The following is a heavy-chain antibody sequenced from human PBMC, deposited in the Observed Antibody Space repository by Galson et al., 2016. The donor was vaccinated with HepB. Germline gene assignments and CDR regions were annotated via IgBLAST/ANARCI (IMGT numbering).Heavy chain of an antibody. Sequence: SLRLSCAASEFTVSSNYMNWVRQAPGKGLEWVSVIYSGGSTDYADSVKGRFTISRDDSKNTLYLQMNSLRGDDTALYYCAKANTAFLKWGATDVWGQGTTVTVSS. D-gene: IGHD5-18*01. J-gene: IGHJ6*02. CDR1: EFTVSSNY. CDR2: IYSGGST. V-gene: IGHV3-53*05. CDR3: AKANTAFLKWGATDV.